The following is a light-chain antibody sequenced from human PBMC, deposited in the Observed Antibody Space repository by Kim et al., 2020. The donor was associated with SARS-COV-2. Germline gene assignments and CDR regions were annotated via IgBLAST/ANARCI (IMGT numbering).Light chain of an antibody. J-gene: IGLJ2*01. Sequence: SYELTQPPSVSVSPGQTATIPCAGDNLGGRYVSWYQQRPGQTPVLVMYQDIERPSGIPDRFSGSNSGNTATLTISGTQAMDEADYYCQAWDKNAAVVGGG. CDR3: QAWDKNAAV. CDR2: QDI. V-gene: IGLV3-1*01. CDR1: NLGGRY.